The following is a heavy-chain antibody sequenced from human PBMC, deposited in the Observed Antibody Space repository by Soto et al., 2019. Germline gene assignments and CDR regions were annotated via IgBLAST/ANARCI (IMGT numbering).Heavy chain of an antibody. V-gene: IGHV3-7*05. CDR2: IKQDGSEK. CDR3: ASRDITMVRGVYYYYGMDV. J-gene: IGHJ6*02. D-gene: IGHD3-10*01. Sequence: EVQLVESGGGLVQPGGSLRLSCAASGFTFSSYWMSWVRQAPGKGLEWVANIKQDGSEKDYVDSVKGRFTISRDNAKNSLYLQMNRVRAEDTAVYYCASRDITMVRGVYYYYGMDVWGQGTTVTVSS. CDR1: GFTFSSYW.